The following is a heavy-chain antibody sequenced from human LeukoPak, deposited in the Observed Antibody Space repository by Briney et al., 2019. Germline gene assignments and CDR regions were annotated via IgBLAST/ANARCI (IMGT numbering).Heavy chain of an antibody. Sequence: SETLSLTCTVSGASISSSYCTWIRQPAGEGLEWIGRISSGGSTTYNPSFKRRVTMSLDTSKKQFSLNLTSVTAADTAVYYCARDQTYYVSSGYYYVPYLQHWGQGILVTVSS. CDR3: ARDQTYYVSSGYYYVPYLQH. J-gene: IGHJ1*01. CDR1: GASISSSY. V-gene: IGHV4-4*07. CDR2: ISSGGST. D-gene: IGHD3-22*01.